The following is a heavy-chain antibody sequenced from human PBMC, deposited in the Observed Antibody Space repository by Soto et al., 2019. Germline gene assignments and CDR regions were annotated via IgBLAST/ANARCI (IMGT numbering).Heavy chain of an antibody. D-gene: IGHD6-25*01. CDR2: IDPIDSKT. Sequence: PGESLKTSCKGSGYNFDSYWINWLRQMPGKGLEWMGRIDPIDSKTKYSPSLEGHFTISVDKSTSTTYLQWSSLKASDTAIYYCARRIAADGYYYYAFDVWDQGTAVTVSS. V-gene: IGHV5-10-1*01. CDR1: GYNFDSYW. CDR3: ARRIAADGYYYYAFDV. J-gene: IGHJ6*02.